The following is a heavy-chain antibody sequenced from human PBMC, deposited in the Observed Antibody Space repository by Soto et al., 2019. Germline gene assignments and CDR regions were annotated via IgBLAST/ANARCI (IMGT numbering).Heavy chain of an antibody. CDR3: AKDIVVVVAAPYYYYYGMDV. J-gene: IGHJ6*02. CDR2: ISYDGSNK. Sequence: GGSLRLSCAASGFTFSSYGMHWVRQAPGKGLEWVAVISYDGSNKYYADSVKGRFTISRDNSKNTLYLQMNSLRAEDTAVYYCAKDIVVVVAAPYYYYYGMDVWGQGTTVTVSS. CDR1: GFTFSSYG. V-gene: IGHV3-30*18. D-gene: IGHD2-15*01.